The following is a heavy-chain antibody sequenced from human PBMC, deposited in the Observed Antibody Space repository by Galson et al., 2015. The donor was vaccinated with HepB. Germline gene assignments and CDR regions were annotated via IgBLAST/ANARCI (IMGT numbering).Heavy chain of an antibody. CDR2: ISAYNGNT. CDR3: ARTPDIVVVVAASGWHWFDP. V-gene: IGHV1-18*01. Sequence: SVKVSCKASGYTLTSYGISWVRQAPGQGLEWMGWISAYNGNTNYAQKLQGRVTMTTDTSTSTAYMELRSLRSDDTAVYYCARTPDIVVVVAASGWHWFDPWGQGTLVTVSS. J-gene: IGHJ5*02. D-gene: IGHD2-15*01. CDR1: GYTLTSYG.